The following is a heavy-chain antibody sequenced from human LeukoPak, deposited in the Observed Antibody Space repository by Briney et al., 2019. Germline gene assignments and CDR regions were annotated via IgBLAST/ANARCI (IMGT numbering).Heavy chain of an antibody. CDR1: GFTFRSYA. Sequence: PGGSLRLSCAASGFTFRSYAMSWVRQAPGEGLEWVSAISGSGGSTYYADSVKGRFTISRDNSKNTLYLQMNSLRAEDTAVYYCAKCGGGSSGWPYFDYWGQGTLVTVSS. J-gene: IGHJ4*02. CDR2: ISGSGGST. CDR3: AKCGGGSSGWPYFDY. V-gene: IGHV3-23*01. D-gene: IGHD6-19*01.